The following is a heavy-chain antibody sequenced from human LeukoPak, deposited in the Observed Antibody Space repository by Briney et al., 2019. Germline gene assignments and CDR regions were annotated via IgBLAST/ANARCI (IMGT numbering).Heavy chain of an antibody. D-gene: IGHD6-19*01. CDR3: AREWYSSYGMDV. V-gene: IGHV3-74*01. CDR1: GFTFSSYW. Sequence: GGSLRLSCAASGFTFSSYWMHWVRHAPGKGLVWVSRINSDGSSTSYADSVKGRFTISRDNAKNTLYLQMNSLRAEDTAVYYCAREWYSSYGMDVWGQGTTVTVSS. CDR2: INSDGSST. J-gene: IGHJ6*02.